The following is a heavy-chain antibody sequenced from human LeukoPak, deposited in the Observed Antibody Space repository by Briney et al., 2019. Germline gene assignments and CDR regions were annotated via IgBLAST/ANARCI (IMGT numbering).Heavy chain of an antibody. CDR1: GFTFSSYA. D-gene: IGHD6-13*01. Sequence: PGGSLRLSCAASGFTFSSYAMSWVRQAPGKGLEWVSAISGSGGSTYYADSVKGRFTISRDNSKNTLFLQMNSLRVEDTAVYYCARVMGSSWYKGFDYWGQGTLVTVSS. J-gene: IGHJ4*02. V-gene: IGHV3-23*01. CDR2: ISGSGGST. CDR3: ARVMGSSWYKGFDY.